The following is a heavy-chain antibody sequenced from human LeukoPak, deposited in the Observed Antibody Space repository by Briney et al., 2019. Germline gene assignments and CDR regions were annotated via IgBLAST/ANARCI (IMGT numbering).Heavy chain of an antibody. CDR2: IYYSGST. D-gene: IGHD3-10*01. CDR1: GGSISSGGYY. J-gene: IGHJ4*02. Sequence: SQTLSLTCTVSGGSISSGGYYWSWIRQHPGKGLEWIGYIYYSGSTNYNPSLKSRVTISVDTSKNQFSLKLSSVTAADTAVYYCARHRLLLNYFDYWGQGTLVTVSS. V-gene: IGHV4-31*03. CDR3: ARHRLLLNYFDY.